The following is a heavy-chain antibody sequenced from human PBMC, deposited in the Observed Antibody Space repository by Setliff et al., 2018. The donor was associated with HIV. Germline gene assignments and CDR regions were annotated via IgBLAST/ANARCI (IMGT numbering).Heavy chain of an antibody. J-gene: IGHJ5*02. CDR2: INPTGGST. CDR1: GYTFTGYY. D-gene: IGHD6-19*01. Sequence: ASVKVSCKASGYTFTGYYMHWVRQAPGQGLEWMGVINPTGGSTRNTQKFQGRVAMTRDTSTSTVYMELSSLRAEDTAVYYCAKDPYSSGLNWFDPWGQGTLVTVSS. V-gene: IGHV1-46*01. CDR3: AKDPYSSGLNWFDP.